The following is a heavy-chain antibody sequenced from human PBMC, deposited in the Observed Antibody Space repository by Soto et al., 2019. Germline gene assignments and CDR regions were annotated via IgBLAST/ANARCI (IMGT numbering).Heavy chain of an antibody. D-gene: IGHD3-22*01. V-gene: IGHV3-30*18. Sequence: PGGSLRLSCAASGFTFSNAWMSWVRQAPGKGLEWVAVISYDGSNKYYADSVKGRFTISRDNSKNTLYLQMNSLRAEDTAVYYCAKAATHYYDSSGYEEVPYYYGMDVWGQGTTVTVSS. J-gene: IGHJ6*02. CDR3: AKAATHYYDSSGYEEVPYYYGMDV. CDR1: GFTFSNAW. CDR2: ISYDGSNK.